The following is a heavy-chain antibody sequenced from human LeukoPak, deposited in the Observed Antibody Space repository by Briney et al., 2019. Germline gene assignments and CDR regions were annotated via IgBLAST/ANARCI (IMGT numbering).Heavy chain of an antibody. V-gene: IGHV4-59*01. CDR2: FYNSGST. CDR3: ARANSGYDPFDY. J-gene: IGHJ4*02. D-gene: IGHD5-12*01. CDR1: GDSISSYY. Sequence: PSETLSLTGTVPGDSISSYYWSWIRQPPGKGLEWIGHFYNSGSTNYNPSLKSRVAISVDTSKNQFSLKLSSVTAADTAVYFCARANSGYDPFDYWGQGTLVTVSS.